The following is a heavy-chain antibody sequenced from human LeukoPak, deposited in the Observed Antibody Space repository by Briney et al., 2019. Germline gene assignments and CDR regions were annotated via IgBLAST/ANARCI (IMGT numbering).Heavy chain of an antibody. V-gene: IGHV1-2*02. CDR3: ARRPGTGTPNLGFDY. J-gene: IGHJ4*02. Sequence: ASVKVSCKASGYTFTGYYMHWVRQAPGQGLEWMGWINPNSGGTNYAQKFQGRVTMTRDTSISTAYMELSRLRSDDTAVYYCARRPGTGTPNLGFDYWGQGTLVTVSS. CDR2: INPNSGGT. D-gene: IGHD1-1*01. CDR1: GYTFTGYY.